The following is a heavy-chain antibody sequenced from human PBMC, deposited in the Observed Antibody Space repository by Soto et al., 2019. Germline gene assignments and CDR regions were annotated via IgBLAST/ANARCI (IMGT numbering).Heavy chain of an antibody. CDR2: IIPIFGTA. CDR3: AREEGNTMSSFDI. V-gene: IGHV1-69*13. J-gene: IGHJ3*02. CDR1: GGTFSSYA. Sequence: SVKVSCKASGGTFSSYAISWVRQAPGQGLEWMGGIIPIFGTANYAQKFQGRVTITADESTSTAYMELSSLRSEDTAVYYCAREEGNTMSSFDIWGQGTMVSVSS. D-gene: IGHD2-2*01.